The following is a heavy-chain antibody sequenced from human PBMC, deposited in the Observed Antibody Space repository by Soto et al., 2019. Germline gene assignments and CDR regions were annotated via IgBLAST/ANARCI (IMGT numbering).Heavy chain of an antibody. CDR1: GGSISSDDNY. CDR2: IYYTGRT. V-gene: IGHV4-30-4*01. J-gene: IGHJ4*02. CDR3: AREGSSSPEYFDF. D-gene: IGHD2-15*01. Sequence: TLSLTCSVSGGSISSDDNYWTWIRQPPGEGLEWIGYIYYTGRTSSTPSLESRVTISIDTSKNQFSLKLSSVSAADTAVYYCAREGSSSPEYFDFWGPGTLVTVSS.